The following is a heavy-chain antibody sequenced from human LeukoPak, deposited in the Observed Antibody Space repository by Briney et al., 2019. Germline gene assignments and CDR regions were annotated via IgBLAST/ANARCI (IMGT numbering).Heavy chain of an antibody. D-gene: IGHD3-22*01. CDR1: GGSISSSSYY. CDR3: ARQDYYDSSGYYTYDAFDI. V-gene: IGHV4-61*02. Sequence: SETLSLTCTVSGGSISSSSYYWSWIRQPAGKGLEWIGRIYTSGSTNYNPSLKSRVTMSVDTSKNQFSLKLSSVTAADTAVYYCARQDYYDSSGYYTYDAFDIWGQGTMVTVSS. CDR2: IYTSGST. J-gene: IGHJ3*02.